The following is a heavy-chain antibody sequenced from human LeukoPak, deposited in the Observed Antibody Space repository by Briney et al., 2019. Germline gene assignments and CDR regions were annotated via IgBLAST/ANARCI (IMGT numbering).Heavy chain of an antibody. CDR2: MSGSGTTI. D-gene: IGHD5-18*01. Sequence: GGPRKLSCAAPGLTFSSYEINWVRKVPGKGLGWVSYMSGSGTTIYYADSVKGRFAISRDNAKNSLYLQMNSLRAEDTAVYYCAREAAMAPPFDYWGQGTLVIVSS. CDR1: GLTFSSYE. CDR3: AREAAMAPPFDY. J-gene: IGHJ4*02. V-gene: IGHV3-48*03.